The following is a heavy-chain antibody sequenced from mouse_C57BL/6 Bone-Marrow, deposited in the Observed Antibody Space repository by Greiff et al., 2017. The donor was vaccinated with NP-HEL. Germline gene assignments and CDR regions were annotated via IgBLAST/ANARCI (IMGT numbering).Heavy chain of an antibody. CDR3: ARSAFYYDYDWFAY. J-gene: IGHJ3*01. V-gene: IGHV1-9*01. CDR2: ILPGSGST. D-gene: IGHD2-4*01. CDR1: GYTFTGYW. Sequence: QVQLQQSGAELMKPGASVKLSCKATGYTFTGYWIEWVKQRPGHGLEWIGEILPGSGSTNYNEKFKGKATFTADTSSTTAYMQLSSLTTEDSAIYYCARSAFYYDYDWFAYWGQGTLVTVSA.